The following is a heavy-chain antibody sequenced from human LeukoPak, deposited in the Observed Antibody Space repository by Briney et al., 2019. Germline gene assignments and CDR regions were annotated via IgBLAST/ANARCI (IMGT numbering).Heavy chain of an antibody. J-gene: IGHJ6*02. CDR3: ARGRPNLYCSSTSCYHYYYYGMDV. V-gene: IGHV4-34*01. CDR2: INHSGST. D-gene: IGHD2-2*01. CDR1: GGSFSGYY. Sequence: SGTLSLTCAVYGGSFSGYYWSWIRQPPGKGLEWIGEINHSGSTNYNPSLTSRVTISVDTSKNQFSLKLSSVTAADTAVYYCARGRPNLYCSSTSCYHYYYYGMDVWGQGTTVTVSS.